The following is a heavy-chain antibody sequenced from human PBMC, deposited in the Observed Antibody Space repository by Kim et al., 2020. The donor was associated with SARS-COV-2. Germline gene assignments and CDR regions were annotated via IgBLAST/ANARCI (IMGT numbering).Heavy chain of an antibody. V-gene: IGHV3-23*01. CDR3: ARYSSTWWNDALDI. CDR2: ITTSGDDT. J-gene: IGHJ3*02. CDR1: GFIFSRYA. D-gene: IGHD6-13*01. Sequence: GGSLRLSCVASGFIFSRYAMSWVRQAPGKGLEWVSCITTSGDDTHYAESMKGRFTISRDNSQNTLYLQMNSLRAEDTAVYYCARYSSTWWNDALDIWGQGAKVTVSS.